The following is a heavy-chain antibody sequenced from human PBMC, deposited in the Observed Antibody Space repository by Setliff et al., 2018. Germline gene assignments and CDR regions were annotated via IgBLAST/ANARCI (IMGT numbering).Heavy chain of an antibody. CDR1: GGSFSGYY. CDR3: ARGDVDTAMVGFAFDI. Sequence: SETLSLTCAVYGGSFSGYYWSWIRQPPGKGLEWIGEINHSGSTNYNPSLKSRVAISVDTSKNQFSLKLSSVTAADTAVYYCARGDVDTAMVGFAFDIWGQGTMVTVSS. CDR2: INHSGST. V-gene: IGHV4-34*01. D-gene: IGHD5-18*01. J-gene: IGHJ3*02.